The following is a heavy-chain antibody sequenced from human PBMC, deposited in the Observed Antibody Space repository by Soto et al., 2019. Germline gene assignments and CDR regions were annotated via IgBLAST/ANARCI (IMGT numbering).Heavy chain of an antibody. CDR1: GGSISSSSSY. CDR3: AREVGGDYSFDY. D-gene: IGHD2-21*02. Sequence: QLQLQESGPGLVKPSETLSLTCTVSGGSISSSSSYWGWIRQPPGKGLEWIGSIYYSGSTYYNPSLKSRVTISVDTSKNQFSLKLSSVTAADTAVYYCAREVGGDYSFDYWGQGTLVTVSS. J-gene: IGHJ4*02. V-gene: IGHV4-39*02. CDR2: IYYSGST.